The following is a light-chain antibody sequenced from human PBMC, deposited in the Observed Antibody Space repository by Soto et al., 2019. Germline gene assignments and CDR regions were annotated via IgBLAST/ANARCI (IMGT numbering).Light chain of an antibody. V-gene: IGLV1-44*01. CDR2: IDN. CDR3: AALDDSLNGPV. J-gene: IGLJ2*01. Sequence: QSVLTQPPSASGTPGQRVTISCSGGSSNIGSNTVNWYQQLPGTAPTLFIYIDNQRPSGVPDRFTSSKSDTSASLAIDGLQSDDEADYYCAALDDSLNGPVFGGGNKLTVL. CDR1: SSNIGSNT.